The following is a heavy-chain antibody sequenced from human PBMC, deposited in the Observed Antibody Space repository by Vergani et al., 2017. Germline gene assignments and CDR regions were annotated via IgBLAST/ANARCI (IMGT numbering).Heavy chain of an antibody. V-gene: IGHV4-34*01. J-gene: IGHJ6*02. Sequence: QVHLQQWGAGLLTPSETLSLTCAVYGGSFSGYYWSWIRQPPGKGLEWIGEINHSGSTNNNPSLKSRVTISVDTSKNQFSLKLSSVTAADTAVYYWARVSGPVVRGHYGMDGWGQGTTVTVSS. CDR1: GGSFSGYY. CDR3: ARVSGPVVRGHYGMDG. D-gene: IGHD3-10*01. CDR2: INHSGST.